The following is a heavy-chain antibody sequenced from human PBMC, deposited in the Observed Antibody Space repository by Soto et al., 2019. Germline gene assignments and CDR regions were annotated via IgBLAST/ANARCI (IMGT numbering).Heavy chain of an antibody. CDR1: GGTFSSYS. Sequence: GASVKVSCKASGGTFSSYSISWVLEAPGQGLEWMGGIIPIFGTANYAQKFQGRVTITADKSTSTAYMELSSLRSEDTAVYYCARDGGIAVAGTVRDYYYGMDVWGQGTTVTVSS. V-gene: IGHV1-69*06. CDR2: IIPIFGTA. CDR3: ARDGGIAVAGTVRDYYYGMDV. J-gene: IGHJ6*02. D-gene: IGHD6-19*01.